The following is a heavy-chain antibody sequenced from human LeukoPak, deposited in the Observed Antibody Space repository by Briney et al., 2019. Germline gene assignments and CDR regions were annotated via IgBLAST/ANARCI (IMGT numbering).Heavy chain of an antibody. CDR2: IWYDGSNK. Sequence: GGSLRLSCAASGFTFSSYWMSWVRQAPGKGLEWVAVIWYDGSNKYYADSVKGRFTISKDNSKNTLYLQMNSLRAEDTAVYYCAKDLCSSTSCLASTYYMDVWGKGTTVTVSS. CDR1: GFTFSSYW. CDR3: AKDLCSSTSCLASTYYMDV. J-gene: IGHJ6*03. D-gene: IGHD2-2*01. V-gene: IGHV3-33*06.